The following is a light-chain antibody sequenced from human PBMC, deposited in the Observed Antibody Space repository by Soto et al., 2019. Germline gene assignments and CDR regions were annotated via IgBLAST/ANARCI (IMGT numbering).Light chain of an antibody. V-gene: IGKV3-20*01. Sequence: ETVLTQSPGTLSLSPGERATLSCRASQSIRSNYLAWYRQTPGQAPRLLIYGASNRATGIPDRFSGSGSGTDFTLIISRLEPEDVALYYCQQYGSSPWTFGQGNKVEI. CDR3: QQYGSSPWT. J-gene: IGKJ1*01. CDR1: QSIRSNY. CDR2: GAS.